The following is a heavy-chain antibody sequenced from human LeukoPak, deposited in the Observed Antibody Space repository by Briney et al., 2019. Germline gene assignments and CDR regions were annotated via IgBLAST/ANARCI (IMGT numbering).Heavy chain of an antibody. J-gene: IGHJ4*02. CDR3: AKQKDCSGGTCKFDF. CDR2: IYPGDSDT. V-gene: IGHV5-51*01. CDR1: GYNFDTSW. Sequence: GESLKISCQGFGYNFDTSWIGWVRQMPGKGLEWMGMIYPGDSDTTYSPSFQGQVTISADKSTSTAYLQWSSLKASDTAVYYCAKQKDCSGGTCKFDFWGQGSLVTVSS. D-gene: IGHD2-15*01.